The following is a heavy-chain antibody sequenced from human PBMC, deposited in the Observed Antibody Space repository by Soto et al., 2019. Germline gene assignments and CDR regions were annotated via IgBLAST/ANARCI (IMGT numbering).Heavy chain of an antibody. CDR1: GFTFSSYG. V-gene: IGHV3-33*01. D-gene: IGHD6-19*01. J-gene: IGHJ4*02. CDR3: ARDRIAVAGTIDY. Sequence: QVQLVESGGGVVQPGRSLRLSCAASGFTFSSYGMHWVRQAPGKGLEWVAVIWYDGSNKYYADSVKGRFTISRDNSKNTLYLQMNGLRAEDTAVYYCARDRIAVAGTIDYWGQGTLVTVSS. CDR2: IWYDGSNK.